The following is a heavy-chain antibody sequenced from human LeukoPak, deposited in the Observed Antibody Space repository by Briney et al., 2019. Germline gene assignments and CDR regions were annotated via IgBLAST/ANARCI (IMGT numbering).Heavy chain of an antibody. CDR1: GYTFTGYY. J-gene: IGHJ6*04. Sequence: GASVKVSCKASGYTFTGYYMHWVRQAPGQGLEWMGWINPNSGVTTFAQSVHGRVTMTRDTSITTTFLEVSSLRFDDTAVFYCARAPDPTGKMDVWGNGTTVTVSS. V-gene: IGHV1-2*02. D-gene: IGHD2-8*02. CDR3: ARAPDPTGKMDV. CDR2: INPNSGVT.